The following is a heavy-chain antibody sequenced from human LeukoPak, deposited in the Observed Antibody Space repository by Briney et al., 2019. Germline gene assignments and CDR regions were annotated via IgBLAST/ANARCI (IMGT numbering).Heavy chain of an antibody. Sequence: SETLSLTCNVSGNSITNSYHWGWIRQPPGKGLEWIGSIFYSGSTDYNPSLKSRVTISVDTAKNQFSLKLNSVTAADTAVYYCARLGQWLRQGYFDYWGQGTLLTVSS. CDR1: GNSITNSYH. J-gene: IGHJ4*02. CDR2: IFYSGST. D-gene: IGHD6-19*01. CDR3: ARLGQWLRQGYFDY. V-gene: IGHV4-39*01.